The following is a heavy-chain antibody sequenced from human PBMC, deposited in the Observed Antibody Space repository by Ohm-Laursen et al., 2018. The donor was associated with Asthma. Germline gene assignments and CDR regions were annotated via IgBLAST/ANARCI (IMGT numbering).Heavy chain of an antibody. J-gene: IGHJ3*02. CDR2: IIPIFGTA. CDR3: ASLLEKAFDI. V-gene: IGHV1-69*13. CDR1: GGTFSSYA. D-gene: IGHD3-3*01. Sequence: ASVKVSCKASGGTFSSYAISWVRQAPGQGLEWMGGIIPIFGTANYAQKFQGRVTITADESTSTAYMELSSLRSEDTAVYYCASLLEKAFDIWGQGTMVTVSS.